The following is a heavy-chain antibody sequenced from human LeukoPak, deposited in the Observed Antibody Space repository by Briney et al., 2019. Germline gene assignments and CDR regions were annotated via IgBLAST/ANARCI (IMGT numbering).Heavy chain of an antibody. CDR3: VPTYFSDSSTFYPDY. Sequence: PGGSLRLSCAAFGFTFSDSAMHWVRQASGKGLEWVGRVRKKADNYATAYAASVKGRFTISRDDSKNTAYLQMNSLKTEDTAVYYCVPTYFSDSSTFYPDYWGQGTLVTVSS. V-gene: IGHV3-73*01. CDR2: VRKKADNYAT. CDR1: GFTFSDSA. D-gene: IGHD3-22*01. J-gene: IGHJ4*02.